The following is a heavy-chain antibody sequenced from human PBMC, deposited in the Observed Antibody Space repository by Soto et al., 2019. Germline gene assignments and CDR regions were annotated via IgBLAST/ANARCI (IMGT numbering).Heavy chain of an antibody. Sequence: EVELVESGGGLVQPGGSLRLSCAPSGFSVSDNYMSWFRQAPGKGLEWVSVIYTGGNAHYLESVKGRFTVSRDNAKNTLYLQMNSLRVDDTAVYYWARGRGSDDYADDVFDIWGQGTMVTVSS. J-gene: IGHJ3*02. CDR3: ARGRGSDDYADDVFDI. CDR2: IYTGGNA. CDR1: GFSVSDNY. V-gene: IGHV3-66*01. D-gene: IGHD4-17*01.